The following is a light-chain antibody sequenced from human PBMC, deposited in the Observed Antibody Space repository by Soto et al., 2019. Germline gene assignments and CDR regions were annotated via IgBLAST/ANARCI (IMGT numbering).Light chain of an antibody. Sequence: DIQMTQSPSSLSATLGDRVTITCRASQSITISLNWYQQKPGKAPKLLIYAASNLHSGVPSRFSGSGSGTDFTLTISNLQPDDFATYYCQQTSSTPRTFGPGTKVDIK. CDR3: QQTSSTPRT. V-gene: IGKV1-39*01. J-gene: IGKJ3*01. CDR2: AAS. CDR1: QSITIS.